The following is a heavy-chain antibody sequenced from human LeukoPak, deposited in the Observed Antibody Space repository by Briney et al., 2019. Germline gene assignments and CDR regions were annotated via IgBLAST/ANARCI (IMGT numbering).Heavy chain of an antibody. D-gene: IGHD3-10*01. V-gene: IGHV4-39*01. Sequence: SETLSLTCTVSGDSVSSSSYYWGWIRQPPGKGLEWIGSIYYTGSVYYNPPLKSRVTISVDTSKNQLSLKLTSLTAADTAVYYCALTPYVSESYWLDYWGQGTLVTVSS. CDR3: ALTPYVSESYWLDY. J-gene: IGHJ4*02. CDR2: IYYTGSV. CDR1: GDSVSSSSYY.